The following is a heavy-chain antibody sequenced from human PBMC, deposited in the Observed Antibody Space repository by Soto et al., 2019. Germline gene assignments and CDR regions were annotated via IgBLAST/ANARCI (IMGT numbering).Heavy chain of an antibody. V-gene: IGHV6-1*01. J-gene: IGHJ5*02. CDR1: GDSVSSNSAA. CDR2: TYYRSKWYN. CDR3: ASERSYSSSWYNWFDP. D-gene: IGHD6-13*01. Sequence: SQTLSLTCAISGDSVSSNSAAWNWIRQSPSRGLEWLGRTYYRSKWYNDYAVSVKSRITINPDTSKNQFSLQLNSVTPEDTAVYYCASERSYSSSWYNWFDPWGQGTLVTVSS.